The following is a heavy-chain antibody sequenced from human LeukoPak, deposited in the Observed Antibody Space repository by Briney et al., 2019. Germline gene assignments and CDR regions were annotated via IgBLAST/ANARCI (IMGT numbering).Heavy chain of an antibody. CDR2: IYYSGSI. CDR1: GGSISIYY. D-gene: IGHD1-26*01. Sequence: SETLSLTCTVPGGSISIYYWSWIRQPPGKGLEWIGHIYYSGSINYNPSLKSRVTISVDSSKNQFSLKLNSVTAADTAVYYCARGGSGTYPINIIDYWGQGTLVTVSS. J-gene: IGHJ4*02. V-gene: IGHV4-59*01. CDR3: ARGGSGTYPINIIDY.